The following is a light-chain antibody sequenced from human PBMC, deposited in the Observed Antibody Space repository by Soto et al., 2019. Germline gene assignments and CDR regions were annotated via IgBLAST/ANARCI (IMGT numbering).Light chain of an antibody. J-gene: IGKJ1*01. CDR2: GAS. CDR1: QSVSSN. V-gene: IGKV3-15*01. Sequence: ILLTQSPDTLSLSPGERATLSCRATQSVSSNYLAWYQQKAGQAPRLLIYGASTRATGIPARFSGSGSGTEFTLTISSLQSEDFAVYYCQQYKNWPPRTFGQGTKVDIK. CDR3: QQYKNWPPRT.